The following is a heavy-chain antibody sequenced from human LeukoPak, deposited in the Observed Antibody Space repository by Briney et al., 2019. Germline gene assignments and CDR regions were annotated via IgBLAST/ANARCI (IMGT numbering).Heavy chain of an antibody. V-gene: IGHV6-1*01. CDR2: TYYRSKWYY. Sequence: SQTLSLTCAIPGDSVSSNTAAWNWIRQSPSRGLEWLGRTYYRSKWYYDYAVAVNSRMTIYTDTSKNQFSLQLNSVTPEDTAVYYCARGGSGWSVSLFDPWGQGTLVTVSS. CDR3: ARGGSGWSVSLFDP. D-gene: IGHD6-13*01. J-gene: IGHJ5*02. CDR1: GDSVSSNTAA.